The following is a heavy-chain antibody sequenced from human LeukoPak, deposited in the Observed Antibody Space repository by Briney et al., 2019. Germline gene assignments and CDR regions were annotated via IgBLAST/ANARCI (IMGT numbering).Heavy chain of an antibody. CDR2: VRFDGSDK. CDR3: ARDVGASAPDAFDI. J-gene: IGHJ3*02. V-gene: IGHV3-30*02. Sequence: GGSLRLSCAASGFTFRSHDMHWVRQAPGKGLEWVTFVRFDGSDKNYADSVKGRFTISRDNAKNSLYLQMNSLRAEDTDVYYCARDVGASAPDAFDIWGQGTMVTVSS. D-gene: IGHD1-26*01. CDR1: GFTFRSHD.